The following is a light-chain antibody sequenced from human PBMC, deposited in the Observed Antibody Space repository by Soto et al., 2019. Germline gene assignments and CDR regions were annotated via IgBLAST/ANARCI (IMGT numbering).Light chain of an antibody. Sequence: EIVLTQSPATLSLSPGERATLSCRASQSVSSYLVWYQQKPGQAPRLLIYDASNRATGIPARFSGSGSGTDFTLTISSLEPEDFAVYYCQQLSNWPLTFGGGTKVDIK. CDR1: QSVSSY. V-gene: IGKV3-11*01. CDR3: QQLSNWPLT. CDR2: DAS. J-gene: IGKJ4*01.